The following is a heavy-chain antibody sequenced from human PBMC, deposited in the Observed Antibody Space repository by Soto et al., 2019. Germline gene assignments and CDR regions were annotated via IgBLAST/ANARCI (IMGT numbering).Heavy chain of an antibody. Sequence: QVPLVQSGGEVKKPGAAVKVSCKASGYTFTTFGIGWVRQAPGQGLEWMGWISAYSGNTEYPQKLQGRVTMTIDTSTSTTYMELRSLRSDDTDVYYCARAYCSGGSCYLDYWGQGALVTVSS. CDR1: GYTFTTFG. J-gene: IGHJ4*02. CDR2: ISAYSGNT. V-gene: IGHV1-18*01. CDR3: ARAYCSGGSCYLDY. D-gene: IGHD2-15*01.